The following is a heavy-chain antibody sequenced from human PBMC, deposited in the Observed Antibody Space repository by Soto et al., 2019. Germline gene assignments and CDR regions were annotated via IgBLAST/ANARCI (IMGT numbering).Heavy chain of an antibody. CDR2: INAGNGNT. Sequence: GASVKVSCKASGYTFTRYAMHWVRQAPGQRLEWMGWINAGNGNTKYSQKFQGRVTITRDTSASTAYMELSSLRSEDTAVYYCAREVARHIIVVVPAATNWFDPWGQGTLVTVSS. CDR3: AREVARHIIVVVPAATNWFDP. V-gene: IGHV1-3*01. J-gene: IGHJ5*02. CDR1: GYTFTRYA. D-gene: IGHD2-2*01.